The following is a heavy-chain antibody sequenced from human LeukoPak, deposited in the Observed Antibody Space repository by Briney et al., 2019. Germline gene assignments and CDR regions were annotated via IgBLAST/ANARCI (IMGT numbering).Heavy chain of an antibody. V-gene: IGHV3-7*03. Sequence: PGGSLRLSCATSGFTLSNVWMSWVRQAPGKGLKWVGNIRGDGSVKFYLDSVKGRFTISRDNTNSVSLQMNNLKAEDTAVYYCGRSVAAPADYWGQGTLVIVSS. D-gene: IGHD6-6*01. CDR1: GFTLSNVW. CDR3: GRSVAAPADY. J-gene: IGHJ4*02. CDR2: IRGDGSVK.